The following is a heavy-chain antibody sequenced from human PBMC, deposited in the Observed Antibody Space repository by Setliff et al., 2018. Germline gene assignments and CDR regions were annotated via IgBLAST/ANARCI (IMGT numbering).Heavy chain of an antibody. J-gene: IGHJ6*03. CDR3: ARVTGFSYMDV. CDR1: GDSISRAKYY. Sequence: KTSETLSLTCTVSGDSISRAKYYWSWIRQSAGKGLECIGRIYTDGSTKYNPSLNSRVTLLIDTAKNQISLRLSSVTAADTAVYFCARVTGFSYMDVWGKGTPVTVSS. CDR2: IYTDGST. D-gene: IGHD3-3*01. V-gene: IGHV4-61*02.